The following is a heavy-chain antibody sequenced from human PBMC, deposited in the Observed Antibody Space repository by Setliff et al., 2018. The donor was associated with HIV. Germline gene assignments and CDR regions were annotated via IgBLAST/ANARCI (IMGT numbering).Heavy chain of an antibody. Sequence: GGSLRLSCAASGFTFSNFWMSWVRQAPGKGLEWVASIKQYGNEKHFVDSVMGRFTISRDNAKNSLSLQMRGLRAEDTAVYYCAREIGSGPAALDYWGQGTLVTVSS. CDR3: AREIGSGPAALDY. CDR2: IKQYGNEK. V-gene: IGHV3-7*01. J-gene: IGHJ4*02. D-gene: IGHD2-15*01. CDR1: GFTFSNFW.